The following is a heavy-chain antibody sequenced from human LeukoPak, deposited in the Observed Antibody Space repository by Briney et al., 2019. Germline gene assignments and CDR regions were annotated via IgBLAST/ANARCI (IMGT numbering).Heavy chain of an antibody. CDR3: EKDSHLDV. CDR2: IHSTGNS. CDR1: GGSISGTDLF. D-gene: IGHD2-15*01. V-gene: IGHV4-39*01. J-gene: IGHJ6*02. Sequence: SETLSLTCTVSGGSISGTDLFWGWIRQLPGKGLEWIGNIHSTGNSFCNPSLKSRVTISIDTSKNQFSLKLSSVTAADTAVYYCEKDSHLDVWGHGTTVTVSS.